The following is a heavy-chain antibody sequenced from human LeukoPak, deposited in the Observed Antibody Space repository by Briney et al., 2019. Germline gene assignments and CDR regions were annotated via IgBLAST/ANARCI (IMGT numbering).Heavy chain of an antibody. D-gene: IGHD3-10*01. CDR2: IYYSGST. Sequence: SETLSLTCTVSGGSISSYFWSWIRQPPGKGLEWIGYIYYSGSTNYNPSLKSRVSISVDTSKNQFSLILSSVAAADTAVYYCARSYGSGTYSGGYWGQGTLVTVSS. J-gene: IGHJ4*02. CDR1: GGSISSYF. V-gene: IGHV4-59*08. CDR3: ARSYGSGTYSGGY.